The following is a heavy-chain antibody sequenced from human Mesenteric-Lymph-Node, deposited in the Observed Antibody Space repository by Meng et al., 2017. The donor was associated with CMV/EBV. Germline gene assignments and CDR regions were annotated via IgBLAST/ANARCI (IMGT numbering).Heavy chain of an antibody. CDR3: AKGRTQYSSSSGDH. CDR1: GFTFSSYA. D-gene: IGHD6-6*01. J-gene: IGHJ4*02. CDR2: ISANGAGT. Sequence: GESLKISCAASGFTFSSYAMSWVRQAPGKGLEWVSAISANGAGTYYADSVKGRFTISRDSSKNTLFLQMNSLSAEDTAQYFCAKGRTQYSSSSGDHWGQGTLVTVSS. V-gene: IGHV3-23*01.